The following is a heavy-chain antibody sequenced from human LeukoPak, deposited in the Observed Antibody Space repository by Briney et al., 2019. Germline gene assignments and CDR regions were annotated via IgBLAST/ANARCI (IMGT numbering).Heavy chain of an antibody. V-gene: IGHV3-33*01. CDR3: ARAQELLKGELDY. D-gene: IGHD1-26*01. J-gene: IGHJ4*02. CDR2: IWYDGSNK. Sequence: GRSLRLSCAASGFTFSGYGMHWVRRAPGKGLEWVAVIWYDGSNKYYADSVKGRFTISRDNSKNTLYLQMNSLRAEDTAVYYCARAQELLKGELDYWGQGTLVTVSS. CDR1: GFTFSGYG.